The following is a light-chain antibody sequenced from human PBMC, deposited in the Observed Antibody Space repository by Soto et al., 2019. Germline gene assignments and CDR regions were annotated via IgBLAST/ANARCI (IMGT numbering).Light chain of an antibody. CDR2: HAS. J-gene: IGKJ1*01. V-gene: IGKV3-20*01. CDR1: QSVSSGY. CDR3: QQYVTSPWT. Sequence: EIVLTQSPGTLSLSPGERATLSCRASQSVSSGYLTWYQQKPGQAPRLLIYHASTRATGIPDRFSGSGSGTDFTLTISRLEPEDFAVYYCQQYVTSPWTFGQGTTVDIK.